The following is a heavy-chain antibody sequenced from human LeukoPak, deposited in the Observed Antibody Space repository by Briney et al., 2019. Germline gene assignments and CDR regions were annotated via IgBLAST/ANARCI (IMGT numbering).Heavy chain of an antibody. CDR2: MNPNSGNT. D-gene: IGHD3-3*01. J-gene: IGHJ6*03. CDR1: GYTFTSYD. V-gene: IGHV1-8*03. Sequence: ASVKVSCKASGYTFTSYDINSVRQATGQGREWRGWMNPNSGNTGYAQKFQGRVTITRNTSISTAYMELSSLRSEDTAVYYCARGVLRFLEWLPKSYMDVWGKGTTVTVSS. CDR3: ARGVLRFLEWLPKSYMDV.